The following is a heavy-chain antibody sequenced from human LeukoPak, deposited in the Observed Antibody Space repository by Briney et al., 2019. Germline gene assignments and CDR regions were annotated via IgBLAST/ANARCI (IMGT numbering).Heavy chain of an antibody. Sequence: ASVKVSCKASGYTFTGYYMHWVRRAPGQGLEWMGWINPNSGGTNYAQKFQGRVTMTRDTSISTAYMELSRLRSDDTAVYYCARSYGITFPRFMDVWGQGTTVTVSS. CDR1: GYTFTGYY. CDR3: ARSYGITFPRFMDV. J-gene: IGHJ6*02. D-gene: IGHD1-20*01. V-gene: IGHV1-2*02. CDR2: INPNSGGT.